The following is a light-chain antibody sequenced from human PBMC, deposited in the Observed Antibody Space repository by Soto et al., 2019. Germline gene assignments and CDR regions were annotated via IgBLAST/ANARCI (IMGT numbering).Light chain of an antibody. CDR3: QQSYSGWT. CDR2: AAS. V-gene: IGKV1-39*01. Sequence: DIQMTQSPSSLSASVGDRVTITCRASQSISSYLNWYQQKPGKAPKLLIYAASSLQSGVPSRFSGGGSGTDFTLTISSLQPEDFATYYCQQSYSGWTFGQGTKVEIK. J-gene: IGKJ1*01. CDR1: QSISSY.